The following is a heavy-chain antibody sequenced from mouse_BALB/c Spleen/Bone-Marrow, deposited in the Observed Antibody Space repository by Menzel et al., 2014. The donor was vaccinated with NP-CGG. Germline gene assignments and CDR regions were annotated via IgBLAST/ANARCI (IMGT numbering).Heavy chain of an antibody. CDR2: IDPANGNT. D-gene: IGHD1-1*01. CDR3: ALYYYGSSGFAY. J-gene: IGHJ3*01. CDR1: GFNIKDTY. V-gene: IGHV14-3*02. Sequence: EVKLVESGAELVKPGASVKLSCTASGFNIKDTYMHWVKQRPEQGLEWIGRIDPANGNTKYDPKFQDKATITADTSSNTAYLQLSSLTSEDTAVYYGALYYYGSSGFAYWGQGTLVTVSA.